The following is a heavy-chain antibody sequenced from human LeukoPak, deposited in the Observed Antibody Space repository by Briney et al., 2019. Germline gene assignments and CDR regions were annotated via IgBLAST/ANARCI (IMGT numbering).Heavy chain of an antibody. CDR3: ARVFRGLGSYYYDY. CDR2: IYHSGST. Sequence: PSQTLSLTCAVSGGSISSGGYSWSWIRQPPGKGLEWIGYIYHSGSTYYNPSLKSRVTISVDRSKNQFSLKLSSVTAADTAVYYCARVFRGLGSYYYDYWGQGTLVTVSS. V-gene: IGHV4-30-2*01. CDR1: GGSISSGGYS. D-gene: IGHD3-10*01. J-gene: IGHJ4*02.